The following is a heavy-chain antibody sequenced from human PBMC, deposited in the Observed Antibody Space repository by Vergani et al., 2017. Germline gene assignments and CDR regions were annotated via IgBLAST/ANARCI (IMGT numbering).Heavy chain of an antibody. D-gene: IGHD4-11*01. J-gene: IGHJ6*02. Sequence: EVQLVESGGGLVQPGGSLRLSCAASGFTVSSNYMSWVRQAPGKGLEWVSVISSGGSTYYADSVKGRFTISRHNSKNTLYLQMNSLRAEDTAVYYCARYSGYYYYGMDVWGQGTTVTVSS. V-gene: IGHV3-53*04. CDR2: ISSGGST. CDR3: ARYSGYYYYGMDV. CDR1: GFTVSSNY.